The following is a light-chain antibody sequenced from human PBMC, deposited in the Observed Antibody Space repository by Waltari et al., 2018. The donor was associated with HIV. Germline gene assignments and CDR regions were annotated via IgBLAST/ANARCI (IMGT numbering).Light chain of an antibody. J-gene: IGLJ2*01. CDR1: SSDVGGYYY. Sequence: QSALTQPRSVSGSPGQSVTISCPGTSSDVGGYYYFSWYQHHPGKAPKLLIYDVTKRPSGVPDRFAGSKSGNTASLTISGLQAEDEADYHCCSYAGSFTLIFGGGTTVTVL. CDR2: DVT. CDR3: CSYAGSFTLI. V-gene: IGLV2-11*01.